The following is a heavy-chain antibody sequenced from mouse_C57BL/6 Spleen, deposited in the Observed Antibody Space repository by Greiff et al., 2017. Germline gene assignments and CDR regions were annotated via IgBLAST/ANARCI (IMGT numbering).Heavy chain of an antibody. CDR3: ARGGMTTVVAWYFDY. CDR2: IDPSDSYT. J-gene: IGHJ2*01. V-gene: IGHV1-69*01. D-gene: IGHD1-1*01. Sequence: QVQLQQPGAELVMPGASVKLSCKASGYTFTSYWLHWVKQRPGQGLEWIGEIDPSDSYTNYNQKFKGKSTLTVDKSSSTAYMQLSSLTSEDSAVYYCARGGMTTVVAWYFDYWGQGTTLTVSS. CDR1: GYTFTSYW.